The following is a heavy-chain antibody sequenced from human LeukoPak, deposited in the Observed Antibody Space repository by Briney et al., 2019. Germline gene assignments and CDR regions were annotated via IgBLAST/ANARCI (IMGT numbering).Heavy chain of an antibody. CDR3: ARDPRRYSSSWYYFDY. Sequence: PGRSLRLSCAASGFTFSSYAMHWVRQAPGKGLEWVAVISYDGSNKYYADSVKGRFTISRDNSKNTLYLQMNSLRAEDTAVYYCARDPRRYSSSWYYFDYWGQGTPVTVSS. J-gene: IGHJ4*02. CDR1: GFTFSSYA. V-gene: IGHV3-30-3*01. D-gene: IGHD6-13*01. CDR2: ISYDGSNK.